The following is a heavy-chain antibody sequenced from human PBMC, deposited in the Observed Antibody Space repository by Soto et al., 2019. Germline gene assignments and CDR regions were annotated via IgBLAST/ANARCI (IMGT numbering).Heavy chain of an antibody. CDR1: GGTFSTHT. Sequence: QVHLAPSGAEVRKPGSSVTVSCEASGGTFSTHTVNWVRQAPGQGLEWMGRLFTVADIAYSAQTLQGSVTRTEGESSISACMALSALRSENPAGYYCATASRIVGRCSRDFDYWGHGSLV. CDR3: ATASRIVGRCSRDFDY. CDR2: LFTVADIA. J-gene: IGHJ4*01. V-gene: IGHV1-69*02. D-gene: IGHD2-15*01.